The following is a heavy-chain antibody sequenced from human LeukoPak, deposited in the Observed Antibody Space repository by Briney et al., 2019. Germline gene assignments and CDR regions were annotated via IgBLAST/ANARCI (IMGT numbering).Heavy chain of an antibody. CDR3: AKRGVVIRVILVGFHKEAYYFES. D-gene: IGHD3/OR15-3a*01. Sequence: PGGSLRLSCAVSGITLSNYGMSWVRQAPGKGLEWVASISDSGGSTKYADSVKGRFTIARDNRKNTLYLQMNSLRAEDTAVYFCAKRGVVIRVILVGFHKEAYYFESWGQGALVTVSS. CDR2: ISDSGGST. CDR1: GITLSNYG. J-gene: IGHJ4*02. V-gene: IGHV3-23*01.